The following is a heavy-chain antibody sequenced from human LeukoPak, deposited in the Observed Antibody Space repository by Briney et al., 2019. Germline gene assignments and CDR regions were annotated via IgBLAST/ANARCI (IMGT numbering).Heavy chain of an antibody. J-gene: IGHJ4*02. CDR1: GGSISSYY. D-gene: IGHD5-18*01. V-gene: IGHV4-4*07. CDR3: ARDIRGYSYGYSFDY. CDR2: IYTSGST. Sequence: SETLSLTCTVSGGSISSYYRSWIRQPAGKGLEWIGRIYTSGSTNYNPSLKSRVTMSVDTSKNQFSLKLSSVTAADTAVYYCARDIRGYSYGYSFDYWGQGTLVTVSS.